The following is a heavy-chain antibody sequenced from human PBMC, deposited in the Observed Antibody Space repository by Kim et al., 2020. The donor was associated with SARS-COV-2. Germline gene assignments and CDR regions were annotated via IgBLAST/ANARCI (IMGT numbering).Heavy chain of an antibody. V-gene: IGHV3-23*01. CDR1: GFIFSSYA. D-gene: IGHD2-15*01. CDR3: AKRREDIVVVVAVTPRYFYYYGMDV. CDR2: ISGSDGST. J-gene: IGHJ6*02. Sequence: GGSLRLSCAASGFIFSSYAMNWVRQAPGKGLEWVSAISGSDGSTYYADSVKGRFTISRDNSKNTLYLQMNSLRAEDTAVYYCAKRREDIVVVVAVTPRYFYYYGMDVWGQGTPVTVSS.